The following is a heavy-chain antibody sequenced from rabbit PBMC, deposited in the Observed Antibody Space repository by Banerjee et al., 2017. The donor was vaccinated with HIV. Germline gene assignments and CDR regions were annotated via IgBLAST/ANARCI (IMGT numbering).Heavy chain of an antibody. CDR1: GFTISSYS. V-gene: IGHV1S40*01. CDR2: IYDGDGST. J-gene: IGHJ4*01. D-gene: IGHD2-1*01. Sequence: QSLEESGGDLVKPGASLTLTCTASGFTISSYSMCRVRQAPGKGLEWIACIYDGDGSTYYASWAKGRFTISKTSSTTVTLQMTSLTDADTATYFCARDLYDENYFNLWGQGTLVTVS. CDR3: ARDLYDENYFNL.